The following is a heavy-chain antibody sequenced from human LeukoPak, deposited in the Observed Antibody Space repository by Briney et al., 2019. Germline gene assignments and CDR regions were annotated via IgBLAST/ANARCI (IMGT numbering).Heavy chain of an antibody. CDR3: AREYSSSSEGWFGP. D-gene: IGHD6-6*01. CDR1: GGSISSSSYY. J-gene: IGHJ5*02. V-gene: IGHV4-39*07. Sequence: SETLSLTCTVSGGSISSSSYYWGWIRQPPGKGLEWIGSIYYSGSTYYNPSLKSRVTRSVDTSKNQVSLKLSSVTAADTAVYYCAREYSSSSEGWFGPWGQGTLVTVSS. CDR2: IYYSGST.